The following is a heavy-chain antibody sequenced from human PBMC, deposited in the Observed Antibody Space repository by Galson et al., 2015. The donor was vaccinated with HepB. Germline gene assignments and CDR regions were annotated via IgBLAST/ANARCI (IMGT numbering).Heavy chain of an antibody. CDR2: ISSDDNTI. Sequence: SLRLSCAASGFTFSTYEMNWVRQAPGKGLEWVSYISSDDNTIYYADSVKGRFTISRDNAKNSLYLQMNSLRAEDTAVYYCARGRRGSYFDYWGQGSLVTVSS. CDR1: GFTFSTYE. D-gene: IGHD1-14*01. J-gene: IGHJ4*02. CDR3: ARGRRGSYFDY. V-gene: IGHV3-48*03.